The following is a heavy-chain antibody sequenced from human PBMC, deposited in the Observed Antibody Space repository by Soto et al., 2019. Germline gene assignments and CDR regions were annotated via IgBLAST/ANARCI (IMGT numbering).Heavy chain of an antibody. V-gene: IGHV1-69*01. CDR3: AREHTVTTFRLLYYYYGMDV. J-gene: IGHJ6*02. CDR2: IIPIFGTA. D-gene: IGHD4-17*01. CDR1: GGTFSSYA. Sequence: QVQLVQSGAEVKKPGSSVKVSCKASGGTFSSYAISWVRQAPGQGLEWMGGIIPIFGTANYAQKFQGRVTITADESTSTAYMELSSLRSEDTAVYYCAREHTVTTFRLLYYYYGMDVWGQGTRVTFSS.